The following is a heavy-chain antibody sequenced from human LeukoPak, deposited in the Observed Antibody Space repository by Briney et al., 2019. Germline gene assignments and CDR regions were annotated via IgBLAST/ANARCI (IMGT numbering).Heavy chain of an antibody. Sequence: GGSLRLSCAASGFTFSSYAMSWVRQAPGKGLEWVSAISGSGGSTYYADSVKGRFTISRDNSKNTLYLQMNSLRAEDTAVYYCAKGNIAAAANYYSYGMDVWGQGTTVTVSS. CDR3: AKGNIAAAANYYSYGMDV. CDR2: ISGSGGST. J-gene: IGHJ6*02. V-gene: IGHV3-23*01. D-gene: IGHD6-13*01. CDR1: GFTFSSYA.